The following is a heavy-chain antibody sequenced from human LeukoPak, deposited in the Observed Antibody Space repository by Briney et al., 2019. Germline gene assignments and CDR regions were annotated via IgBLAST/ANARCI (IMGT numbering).Heavy chain of an antibody. CDR3: ARVAMIVAKPYDY. CDR2: ISGSGVGT. D-gene: IGHD3-22*01. J-gene: IGHJ4*02. V-gene: IGHV3-23*01. Sequence: GGTLRLSCAASGFTFSNYGMSWARQAPGKGLEWVSGISGSGVGTYYADSVKGRFTISRDSAKNALYLQMNSLRAEDTAVYYCARVAMIVAKPYDYWGQGTLVTVSS. CDR1: GFTFSNYG.